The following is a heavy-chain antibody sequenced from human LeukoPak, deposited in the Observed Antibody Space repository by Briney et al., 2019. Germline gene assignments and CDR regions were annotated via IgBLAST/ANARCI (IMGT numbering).Heavy chain of an antibody. CDR3: ARSPNEGRGAIDY. CDR1: GGSISSSSYY. J-gene: IGHJ4*02. D-gene: IGHD1-1*01. CDR2: IYYSGST. Sequence: SETLSLTCTVSGGSISSSSYYWGWIRQPPGKGLEWIGSIYYSGSTYYNPSLKSRVTISVDTSKNQFSLKLSSVTAADTAVYYCARSPNEGRGAIDYWGQGTLVTVSS. V-gene: IGHV4-39*07.